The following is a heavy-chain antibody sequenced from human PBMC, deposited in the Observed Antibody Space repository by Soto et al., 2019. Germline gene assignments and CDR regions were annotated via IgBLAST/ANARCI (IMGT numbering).Heavy chain of an antibody. D-gene: IGHD2-15*01. CDR1: GGSISSYY. Sequence: SETLSLTCTVSGGSISSYYWSWIRQPPGKGLEWIGYTYYSGSTNHNPSLKSRVTISVDTSKNQFSLKLSSVTAADTAVYYCARVNPIYCSGGSCYGMDVWGQGTTVTVSS. CDR2: TYYSGST. V-gene: IGHV4-59*01. CDR3: ARVNPIYCSGGSCYGMDV. J-gene: IGHJ6*02.